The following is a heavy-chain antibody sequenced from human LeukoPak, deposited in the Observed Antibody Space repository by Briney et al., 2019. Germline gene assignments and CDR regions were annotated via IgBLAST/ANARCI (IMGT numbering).Heavy chain of an antibody. V-gene: IGHV4-59*01. D-gene: IGHD6-19*01. CDR1: GGSFSGYY. CDR2: IYYSGST. Sequence: PSETLSLTCAVYGGSFSGYYWSWIRQPPGKGLEWIGYIYYSGSTNYNPSLKSRVTISVDTSKNQFSLKLSSVTAADTAVYYCARGRYSSGWYFDYWGQGTLVTVSS. CDR3: ARGRYSSGWYFDY. J-gene: IGHJ4*02.